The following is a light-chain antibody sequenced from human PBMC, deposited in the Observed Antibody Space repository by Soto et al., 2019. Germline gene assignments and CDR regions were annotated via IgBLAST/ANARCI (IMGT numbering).Light chain of an antibody. CDR2: WAS. V-gene: IGKV4-1*01. Sequence: DIVMTQSPDSLAVSLGERATINCMSSQSVLYSSNNKNCLAWYQQKPGQPPKLLIYWASTRESGVPDRFSGSGPGTEFTLTISSLQSEDFAVYYCQQYNNWPTFGQGTKVDIK. J-gene: IGKJ1*01. CDR1: QSVLYSSNNKNC. CDR3: QQYNNWPT.